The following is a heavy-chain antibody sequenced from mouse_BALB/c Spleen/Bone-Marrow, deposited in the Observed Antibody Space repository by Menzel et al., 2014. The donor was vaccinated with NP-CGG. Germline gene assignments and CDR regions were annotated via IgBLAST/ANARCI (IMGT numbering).Heavy chain of an antibody. CDR3: SRISGIGVDY. V-gene: IGHV6-6*01. J-gene: IGHJ4*01. CDR1: GFTFSDAW. CDR2: IRSKAINHAS. Sequence: EVKLVESGGGLVQPGGSVKLSCAASGFTFSDAWMDWVRQSPEKGLEWVAEIRSKAINHASYYAESVKGRFTISRDDSKSSVYLQMNSLRAEDTGIYYCSRISGIGVDYWGQGTSVTVSS. D-gene: IGHD4-1*01.